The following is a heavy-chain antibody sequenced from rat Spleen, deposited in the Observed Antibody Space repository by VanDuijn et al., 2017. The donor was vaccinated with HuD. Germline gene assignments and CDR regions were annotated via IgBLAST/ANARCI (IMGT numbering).Heavy chain of an antibody. V-gene: IGHV5-29*01. J-gene: IGHJ2*01. CDR3: ERRHFGYTDYFDY. CDR2: LSYDGTTT. D-gene: IGHD1-4*01. CDR1: GFTFSNYG. Sequence: EVQLVESGGGLVQPGRSLKLSCAASGFTFSNYGMAWVRQAPTKGLEWVATLSYDGTTTYYRDSVKGLFSISRDVAKSTLFRQMDSLRSEDTATYYCERRHFGYTDYFDYWGQGVMVTVSS.